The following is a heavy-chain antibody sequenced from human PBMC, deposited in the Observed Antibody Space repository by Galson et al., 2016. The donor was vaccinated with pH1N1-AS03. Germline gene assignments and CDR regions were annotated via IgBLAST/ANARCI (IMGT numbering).Heavy chain of an antibody. D-gene: IGHD2/OR15-2a*01. CDR2: MSYDGSTK. V-gene: IGHV3-30*18. CDR1: GYTFTTYA. J-gene: IGHJ4*02. Sequence: SCKASGYTFTTYAMHWVRQAPGKGLEWVAIMSYDGSTKYYTDSVRDRFTISRDNSKKTLYLHMSSLRAEDTAVYYCAKDLHFYDSYYLDYWGRGTLVIVSS. CDR3: AKDLHFYDSYYLDY.